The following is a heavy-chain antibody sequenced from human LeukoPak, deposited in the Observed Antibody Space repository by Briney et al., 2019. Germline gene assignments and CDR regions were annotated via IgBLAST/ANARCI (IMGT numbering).Heavy chain of an antibody. J-gene: IGHJ4*02. D-gene: IGHD6-19*01. CDR1: GFTFDDYA. CDR2: ISGSGGST. Sequence: GRSLRLSCAASGFTFDDYAMHWVRQAPGKGLEWVSAISGSGGSTYYADSVKGRFTISRDNSKNTLYLQMNSLRAEDTAVYYCAVLPGIAVAVIDYWGQGTLVTVSS. V-gene: IGHV3-23*01. CDR3: AVLPGIAVAVIDY.